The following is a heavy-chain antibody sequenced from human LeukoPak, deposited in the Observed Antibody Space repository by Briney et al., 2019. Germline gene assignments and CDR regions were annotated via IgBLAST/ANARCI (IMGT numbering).Heavy chain of an antibody. V-gene: IGHV3-66*01. D-gene: IGHD1-26*01. CDR1: GFTVSSNY. CDR2: IYSDDST. J-gene: IGHJ1*01. Sequence: GGSLRLSCAASGFTVSSNYMSWVRQAPGKGLEWVSVIYSDDSTYYADSVKGRFTISRDNSKNTLYLQMNSLRAEDTAVYYCASPVAIVGATRAEYFQHWGQGTLVTVST. CDR3: ASPVAIVGATRAEYFQH.